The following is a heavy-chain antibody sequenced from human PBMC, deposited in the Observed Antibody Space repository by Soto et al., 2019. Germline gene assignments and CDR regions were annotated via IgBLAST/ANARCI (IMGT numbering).Heavy chain of an antibody. CDR1: GYTFTSYG. D-gene: IGHD3-3*01. J-gene: IGHJ5*02. CDR3: ARGRITIFEVVEAP. CDR2: ISAYNGNT. Sequence: ASVKVSCKASGYTFTSYGISWVRQAPGQGLEWMGWISAYNGNTNYAQKLQGRVTMTTDTSTSTAYMELRSLRSDDTAVYYCARGRITIFEVVEAPWGQGTLVTVSS. V-gene: IGHV1-18*01.